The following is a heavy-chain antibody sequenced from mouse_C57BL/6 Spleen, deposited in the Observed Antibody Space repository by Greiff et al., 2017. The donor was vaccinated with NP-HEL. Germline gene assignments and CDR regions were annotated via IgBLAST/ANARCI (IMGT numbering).Heavy chain of an antibody. D-gene: IGHD1-1*01. CDR3: ARYANYGSEDFDY. Sequence: EVKVVESGGGLVQPGGSLSLSCAASGFTFTDYYMSWVRQPPGKALEWLGFIRNKANGYTTEYSASVKGRFTISRDNSQRILYLQMNALRAEDSATYYCARYANYGSEDFDYWGQGTTLTVSS. J-gene: IGHJ2*01. V-gene: IGHV7-3*01. CDR2: IRNKANGYTT. CDR1: GFTFTDYY.